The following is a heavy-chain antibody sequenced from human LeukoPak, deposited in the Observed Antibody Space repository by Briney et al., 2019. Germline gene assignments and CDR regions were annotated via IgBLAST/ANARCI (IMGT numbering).Heavy chain of an antibody. CDR2: ISNDGSKK. V-gene: IGHV3-30*18. CDR3: AKGPSGSLDY. CDR1: GFTFSSYA. D-gene: IGHD1-26*01. J-gene: IGHJ4*02. Sequence: GRSLRLSCAASGFTFSSYAMHWGRQAPGKGLEWVAVISNDGSKKYYADSVKGRFTISRDDSKNTLYLQMNSLRPEDTAVYYCAKGPSGSLDYWGQGTRVTDSS.